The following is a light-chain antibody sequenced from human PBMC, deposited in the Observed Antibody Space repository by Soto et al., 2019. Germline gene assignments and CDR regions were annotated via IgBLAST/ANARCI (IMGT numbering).Light chain of an antibody. CDR3: SSSGGSNNLNV. J-gene: IGLJ1*01. CDR2: EVS. V-gene: IGLV2-8*01. Sequence: QSALTQPPSASGSPGQSVTISCTGTSSDVGGYNYVSWYQQHPGKAPKVMIYEVSKRPSGVPDRFSGSKSGNTASLTVSGLQAEDEADYYCSSSGGSNNLNVFGTGTKVTVL. CDR1: SSDVGGYNY.